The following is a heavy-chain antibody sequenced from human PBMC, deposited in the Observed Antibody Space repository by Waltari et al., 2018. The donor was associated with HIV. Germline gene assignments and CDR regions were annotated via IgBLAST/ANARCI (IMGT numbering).Heavy chain of an antibody. CDR2: RNPNMGNR. J-gene: IGHJ6*02. CDR1: GYTFTWDD. V-gene: IGHV1-8*03. Sequence: QVQLVQSGAEVKKPGASVKVSCQASGYTFTWDDINWVRHATGQGLECIERRNPNMGNRDYAQKFQSRVTNSRNTSKITAYMELVSLRSEETAVYYCARGGFTVTTWAGGMDVWGQGTTVTVSS. D-gene: IGHD4-4*01. CDR3: ARGGFTVTTWAGGMDV.